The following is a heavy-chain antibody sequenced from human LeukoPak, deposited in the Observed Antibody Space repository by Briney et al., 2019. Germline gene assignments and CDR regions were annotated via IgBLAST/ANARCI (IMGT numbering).Heavy chain of an antibody. D-gene: IGHD1-14*01. V-gene: IGHV3-30*03. J-gene: IGHJ4*02. CDR1: GFSFSTYG. CDR2: ISYDGSNT. CDR3: ARGAGFAEPLPEY. Sequence: GGSLRLSCAASGFSFSTYGLHWVRQAPGKGLEWVAVISYDGSNTYYTDSVRGRFTISRDNSKNTLYLQMNSLRAEDTAVYYCARGAGFAEPLPEYWGQGTLLTVSS.